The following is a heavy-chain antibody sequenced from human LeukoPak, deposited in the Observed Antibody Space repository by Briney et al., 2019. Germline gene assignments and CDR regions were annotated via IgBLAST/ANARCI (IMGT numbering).Heavy chain of an antibody. J-gene: IGHJ5*02. D-gene: IGHD6-13*01. V-gene: IGHV5-51*01. CDR3: ARGDSSSRVVSGFDP. CDR1: GYSFTSYW. CDR2: IYPGDSDT. Sequence: GESLKISCQGSGYSFTSYWIGWVRQMPGKGLEWMGIIYPGDSDTRYSPSFQGQVTISADKSISTAYLQWSSLKASDTAMYYCARGDSSSRVVSGFDPWGQGTLVTVSS.